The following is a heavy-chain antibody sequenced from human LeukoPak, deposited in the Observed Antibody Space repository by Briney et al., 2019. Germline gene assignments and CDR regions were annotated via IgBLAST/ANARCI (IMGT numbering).Heavy chain of an antibody. V-gene: IGHV4-59*02. CDR2: IDNFERT. CDR1: GASVSSYY. CDR3: ARMHYDPHGVDV. J-gene: IGHJ6*04. Sequence: SETLSLTCTVSGASVSSYYWNWFRQPPGKGLEWIGYIDNFERTDYSPSLRSRVTISVDKSNNQFSLNLFFVTAADTAVYYCARMHYDPHGVDVWGKGSAVTVSS. D-gene: IGHD5-12*01.